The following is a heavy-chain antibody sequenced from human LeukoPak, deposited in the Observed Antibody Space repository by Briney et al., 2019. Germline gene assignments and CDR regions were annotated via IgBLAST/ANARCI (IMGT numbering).Heavy chain of an antibody. CDR2: ISGSGGST. D-gene: IGHD1-26*01. CDR3: AKDRESGNYRAPEYFQH. V-gene: IGHV3-23*01. Sequence: GGSLRLSCAASGFTFGSYAMSWVRQAPGKGLEWVSGISGSGGSTYYADSGKGRFTISRDNSKKTLYLQMNSLRAEDTAVYYCAKDRESGNYRAPEYFQHWGQGTLVTVSS. CDR1: GFTFGSYA. J-gene: IGHJ1*01.